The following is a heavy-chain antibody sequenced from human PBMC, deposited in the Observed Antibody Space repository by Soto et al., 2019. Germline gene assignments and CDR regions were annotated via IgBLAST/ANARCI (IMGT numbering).Heavy chain of an antibody. CDR1: GFAFSHYA. D-gene: IGHD2-2*02. V-gene: IGHV3-30*04. Sequence: QVQLVESGGGVVQPGRSLRLSCAASGFAFSHYAMHWVRQAPGRGLEWVTFISYNGREKYYADSVKGRFTISRDDSKNTLFLQMDSLTTEDTAFYYCAREERGEYLVSWGQGTLVTVSS. CDR3: AREERGEYLVS. J-gene: IGHJ5*01. CDR2: ISYNGREK.